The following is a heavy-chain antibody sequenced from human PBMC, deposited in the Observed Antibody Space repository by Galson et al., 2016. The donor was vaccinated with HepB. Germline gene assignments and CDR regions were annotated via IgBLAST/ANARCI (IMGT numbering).Heavy chain of an antibody. J-gene: IGHJ5*02. Sequence: SVKVSCKASGYTFTRYYIHWVRQAPGQGLEWMGRIKPSDGSTIYAQRFQGRVTMTRDTSTSTVYMDLNSLRSEDTALYYCALGEGSAADNWFDPWGQGTPVTISS. CDR2: IKPSDGST. CDR1: GYTFTRYY. CDR3: ALGEGSAADNWFDP. D-gene: IGHD6-25*01. V-gene: IGHV1-46*01.